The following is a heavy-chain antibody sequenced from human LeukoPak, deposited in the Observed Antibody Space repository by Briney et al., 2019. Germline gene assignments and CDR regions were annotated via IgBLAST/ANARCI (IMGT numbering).Heavy chain of an antibody. CDR3: ARAQQQWLVRAADFDY. Sequence: AGGSLRLSCAASGFTVSSNYMSWVRQAPGKGLEWVSVIYSGGSTYYADSVKGRFTISRDNSKNTLYLQMNSLRAEDTAVYYCARAQQQWLVRAADFDYWGQGTLVTVSS. CDR2: IYSGGST. CDR1: GFTVSSNY. D-gene: IGHD6-19*01. J-gene: IGHJ4*02. V-gene: IGHV3-53*05.